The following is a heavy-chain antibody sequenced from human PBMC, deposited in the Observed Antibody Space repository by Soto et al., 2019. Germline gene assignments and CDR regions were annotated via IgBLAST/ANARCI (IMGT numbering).Heavy chain of an antibody. D-gene: IGHD5-12*01. CDR1: GGTFSNYA. CDR2: IIPIFGTT. J-gene: IGHJ5*02. CDR3: AKDGGADGYFGNWLDP. Sequence: QVQLVQSGAEVKKPGSSVKVSCKASGGTFSNYAITWVRQAPGQGLECVARIIPIFGTTNVAQKFQGRVTITADESTTTAYMEVSGLRSDDTAVYYCAKDGGADGYFGNWLDPWGQGTLVTVSS. V-gene: IGHV1-69*15.